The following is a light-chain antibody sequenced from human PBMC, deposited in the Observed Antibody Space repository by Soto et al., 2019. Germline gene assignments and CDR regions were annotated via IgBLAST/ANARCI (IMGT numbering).Light chain of an antibody. Sequence: ALTQPASVSGSPGQSITISCTGTSSDVGSYNLVSWYQQHPGRAPKLMIYEGSKRPSGVSNRFSGSKSGNTASLTISGLQAEDEADYYCCSYAGSSTFVYVFGTGTKVTV. CDR3: CSYAGSSTFVYV. CDR1: SSDVGSYNL. V-gene: IGLV2-23*03. CDR2: EGS. J-gene: IGLJ1*01.